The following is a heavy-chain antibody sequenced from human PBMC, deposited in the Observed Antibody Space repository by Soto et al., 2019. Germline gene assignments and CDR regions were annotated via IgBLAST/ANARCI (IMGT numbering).Heavy chain of an antibody. D-gene: IGHD2-8*02. Sequence: EVQLVESGGGLVKPGGSLRLSCAASGFTFSDAWMTWVRQAPGKGLEWVGRIKGETDGGTIDYAAPVKGRFTISRDDSKNTLYLQMNSLRSEDTAIYYCTTATGGNSYYWGQGTLVTVAS. J-gene: IGHJ4*02. CDR3: TTATGGNSYY. V-gene: IGHV3-15*01. CDR1: GFTFSDAW. CDR2: IKGETDGGTI.